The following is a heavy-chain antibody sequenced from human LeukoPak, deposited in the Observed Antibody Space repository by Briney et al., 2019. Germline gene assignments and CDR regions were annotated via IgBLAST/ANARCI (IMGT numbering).Heavy chain of an antibody. D-gene: IGHD6-13*01. V-gene: IGHV1-69*13. CDR3: ARDLGSSSWTYYYGMDV. CDR1: GGTFSSYA. Sequence: ASVKVSCKASGGTFSSYAISWVRQAPGQGLEWMGGIIPIFGTANYAQKFQGRVTITADESTSTAYMELSSLRSEDTAVYYCARDLGSSSWTYYYGMDVWGQGTTVTVSS. CDR2: IIPIFGTA. J-gene: IGHJ6*02.